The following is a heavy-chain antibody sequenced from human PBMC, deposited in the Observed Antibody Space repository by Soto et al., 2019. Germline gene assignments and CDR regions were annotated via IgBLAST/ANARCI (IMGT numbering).Heavy chain of an antibody. Sequence: GGSLRLSCAASGFTFSSYAMSWVRQAPGKGLEWASAISGSGGSTYYADSVKGRFTISRDNSKNTLYLQMNSLRAEDTAVYYCAKGGSYYDSSGHFDYWGQGTLVNVSS. CDR2: ISGSGGST. J-gene: IGHJ4*02. V-gene: IGHV3-23*01. CDR1: GFTFSSYA. CDR3: AKGGSYYDSSGHFDY. D-gene: IGHD3-22*01.